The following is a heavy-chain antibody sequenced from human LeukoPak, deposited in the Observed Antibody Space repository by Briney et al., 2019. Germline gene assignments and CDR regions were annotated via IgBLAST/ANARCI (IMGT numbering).Heavy chain of an antibody. CDR1: NYSISNSLY. D-gene: IGHD4-17*01. Sequence: PSETLSLTCSGSNYSISNSLYWGWLRQPPGKGLEWIGSIYRSGSTFYNPSLKSRVTISLDTSKNQFSLKLSSVTAADTAVYFCAGGTYGYYMDVWGKGTTVTVSS. CDR2: IYRSGST. J-gene: IGHJ6*03. CDR3: AGGTYGYYMDV. V-gene: IGHV4-38-2*02.